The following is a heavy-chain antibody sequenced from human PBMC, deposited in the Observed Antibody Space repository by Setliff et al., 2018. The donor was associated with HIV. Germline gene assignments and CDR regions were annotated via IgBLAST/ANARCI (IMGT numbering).Heavy chain of an antibody. CDR1: GITFSNYY. CDR3: AGSQGTVAGTGLEY. J-gene: IGHJ4*02. Sequence: SLRLSCTASGITFSNYYMSLIRQAPGKGLEWVSYISSSGTTIYYADSVKGRFTISRDNAKKSLHVQMNSLRAEDTAVYYCAGSQGTVAGTGLEYWGPGTLVTSPQ. V-gene: IGHV3-11*04. D-gene: IGHD6-19*01. CDR2: ISSSGTTI.